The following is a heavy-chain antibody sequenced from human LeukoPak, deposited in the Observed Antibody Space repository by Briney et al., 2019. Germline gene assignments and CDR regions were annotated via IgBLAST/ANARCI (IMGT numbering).Heavy chain of an antibody. V-gene: IGHV4-59*01. J-gene: IGHJ4*02. D-gene: IGHD3-10*01. CDR1: GGSISSYY. CDR2: IYYCGST. CDR3: ARTYYGSGSFRYYFDY. Sequence: PSETLSLTCTVSGGSISSYYWSWVRQPPGTGLEWIGYIYYCGSTNNNHSLTSRVSISVDTSKNQFSLKLSSVTAADTAVYYCARTYYGSGSFRYYFDYWGQGTLVTVSS.